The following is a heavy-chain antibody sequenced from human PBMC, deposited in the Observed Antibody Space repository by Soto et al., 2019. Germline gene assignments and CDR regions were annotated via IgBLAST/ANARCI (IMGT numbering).Heavy chain of an antibody. V-gene: IGHV3-48*02. CDR2: ISSSSSTI. D-gene: IGHD6-6*01. CDR1: GFTFSSYS. J-gene: IGHJ3*02. Sequence: GGSLRLSCAASGFTFSSYSMNWVRQAPGKGLEWVPYISSSSSTIYYADSVKGRFTISRDNAKNSLYLQMNSLRDEDTAVYYCARDLEYSSSSDAFDIWGQGTMVTVSS. CDR3: ARDLEYSSSSDAFDI.